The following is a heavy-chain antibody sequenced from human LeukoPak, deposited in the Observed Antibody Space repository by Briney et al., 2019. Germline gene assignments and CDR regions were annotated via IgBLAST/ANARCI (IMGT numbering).Heavy chain of an antibody. D-gene: IGHD3-22*01. CDR3: AKDRSYYDSSGYIYYFDY. CDR1: GFTFSSYE. V-gene: IGHV3-48*03. Sequence: GGSLRLSCAASGFTFSSYEMNWVRQAPGKGLEWVSYISSSGSTIYYADSVKGRFTISRDNAKNSLYLQMNSLRAEDTAVYYCAKDRSYYDSSGYIYYFDYWGQGTLVTVSS. J-gene: IGHJ4*02. CDR2: ISSSGSTI.